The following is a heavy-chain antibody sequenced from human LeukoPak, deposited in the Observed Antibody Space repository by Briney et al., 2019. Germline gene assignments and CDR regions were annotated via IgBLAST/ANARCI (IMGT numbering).Heavy chain of an antibody. D-gene: IGHD1-14*01. V-gene: IGHV3-23*01. Sequence: GGSLRLSCAGSGFTFSSYPMSWVRQAPGKGLQWVSAISNGGGSAYYADSVKGRFTISRDNSKSTLYLQMNSLRAEDTAIYYCAARPRMPPRFDYWGQGALVAVSS. CDR1: GFTFSSYP. CDR3: AARPRMPPRFDY. J-gene: IGHJ4*02. CDR2: ISNGGGSA.